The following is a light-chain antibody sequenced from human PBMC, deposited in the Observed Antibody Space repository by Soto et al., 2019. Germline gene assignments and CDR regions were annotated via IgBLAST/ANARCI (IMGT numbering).Light chain of an antibody. Sequence: EIVMTQSPATLSVSPGERATLSCRASQSVSSNLAWYQQKPGQAPRLLIYGASTRATGIPARFSGSGSGTEFTLTISSLQSEDFAVYYGQQYSNWPPETFGQGTKVDIK. CDR2: GAS. CDR3: QQYSNWPPET. J-gene: IGKJ1*01. CDR1: QSVSSN. V-gene: IGKV3-15*01.